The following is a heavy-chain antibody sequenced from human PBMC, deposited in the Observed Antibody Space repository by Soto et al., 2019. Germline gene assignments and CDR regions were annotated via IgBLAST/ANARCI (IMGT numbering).Heavy chain of an antibody. D-gene: IGHD4-17*01. CDR1: GFSFSNYA. CDR2: FSAGGRA. Sequence: EVQLLESGGTLVQAGGSLRLSCAASGFSFSNYALSWVRQSPGKGLEWVSTFSAGGRAYYADSVKGRFTSARDSSQNTVHLQIGILRPKDTAVYYCAKESLTEHYGDTLFDCWGQGCRVTVSS. V-gene: IGHV3-23*01. CDR3: AKESLTEHYGDTLFDC. J-gene: IGHJ4*02.